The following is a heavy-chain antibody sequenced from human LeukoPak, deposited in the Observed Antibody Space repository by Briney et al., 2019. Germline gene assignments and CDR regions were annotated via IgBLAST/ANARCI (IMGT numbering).Heavy chain of an antibody. V-gene: IGHV3-21*01. Sequence: GGSLRLSCAASGFTFSSYSMSWVRQAPGKGLEWVSSISSSSSYIYYADSVKGRFTISRDNAKNSLYLQMNSLRAEDTAVYYCARPTPHCSGGSCYISAAFDIWGQGTMVTVSS. J-gene: IGHJ3*02. CDR2: ISSSSSYI. CDR3: ARPTPHCSGGSCYISAAFDI. CDR1: GFTFSSYS. D-gene: IGHD2-15*01.